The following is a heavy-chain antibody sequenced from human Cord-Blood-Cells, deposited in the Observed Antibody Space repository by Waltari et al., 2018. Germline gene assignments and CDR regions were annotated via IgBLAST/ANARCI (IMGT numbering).Heavy chain of an antibody. D-gene: IGHD3-10*01. CDR1: GFTFSGSA. J-gene: IGHJ4*02. Sequence: EVQLVESGGGLVQPGGSLKLACAASGFTFSGSAMHWVRQASGKGLEWVGRIRSKANSYAKAYAASVKGRFTISRDDSKNTAYLQMNSLKTEDTAVYYCTSRGDLTTDYWGQGTLVTVSS. CDR3: TSRGDLTTDY. V-gene: IGHV3-73*02. CDR2: IRSKANSYAK.